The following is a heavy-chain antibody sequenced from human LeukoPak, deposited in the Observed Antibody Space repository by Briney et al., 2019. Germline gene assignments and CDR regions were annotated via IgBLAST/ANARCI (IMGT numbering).Heavy chain of an antibody. CDR1: GGSISSSTYY. CDR3: ASSPGGYCSSASCYTGGYFDY. CDR2: IYYSGST. J-gene: IGHJ4*02. V-gene: IGHV4-39*01. Sequence: SETLSLTCTVSGGSISSSTYYWVWIRQPPGKGLEWIGSIYYSGSTYYNPSLKSRVTISVDTSKSQFSLNLSSVTATDRAVHYCASSPGGYCSSASCYTGGYFDYWGQGSLVTVSS. D-gene: IGHD2-2*02.